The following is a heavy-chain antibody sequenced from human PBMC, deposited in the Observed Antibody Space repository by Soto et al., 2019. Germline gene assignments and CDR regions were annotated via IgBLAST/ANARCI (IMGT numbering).Heavy chain of an antibody. D-gene: IGHD3-16*01. Sequence: PGGSLRLSCAASGFTVSSNYMSWVRQAPGKGLEWVSVIYSGGSTYYADSVKGRFTISRDNSKNTLYLQMNSLRAEDTAVYYCARDSRGRTPKLTYYYYGMDVWGQGTTVTVSS. V-gene: IGHV3-53*01. CDR2: IYSGGST. CDR3: ARDSRGRTPKLTYYYYGMDV. CDR1: GFTVSSNY. J-gene: IGHJ6*02.